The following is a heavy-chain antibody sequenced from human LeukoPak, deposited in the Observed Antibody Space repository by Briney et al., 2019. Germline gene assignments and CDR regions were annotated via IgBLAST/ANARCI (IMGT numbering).Heavy chain of an antibody. Sequence: SQTLSLTCTVSVGSISSYYWSWIRQPPGKGLEWIGYIYYSGSTNYNPSLKSRVTISVNTSKNQFSLKLSSVTAADTAVYYCARLARRSWFDPWGQGTLVTVSS. CDR1: VGSISSYY. CDR3: ARLARRSWFDP. CDR2: IYYSGST. V-gene: IGHV4-59*01. J-gene: IGHJ5*02.